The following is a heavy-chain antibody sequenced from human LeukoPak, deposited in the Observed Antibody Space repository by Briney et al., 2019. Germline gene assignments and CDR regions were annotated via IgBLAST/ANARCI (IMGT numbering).Heavy chain of an antibody. V-gene: IGHV3-23*01. D-gene: IGHD6-13*01. CDR1: GFTFSSYA. J-gene: IGHJ4*02. Sequence: GGSLRLSCAASGFTFSSYAMSWVRQAPGRGLEWVSAISGSGGSTYYADSVKGRFTNSRDNSKNTLYLQMNSLRAEDTAVYYCAKDSSSRYYFDYWGQGTLVTVSS. CDR3: AKDSSSRYYFDY. CDR2: ISGSGGST.